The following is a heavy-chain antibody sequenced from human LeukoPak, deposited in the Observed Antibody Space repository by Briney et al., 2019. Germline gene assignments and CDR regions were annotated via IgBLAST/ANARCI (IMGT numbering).Heavy chain of an antibody. CDR1: GFTLSRYT. J-gene: IGHJ4*02. CDR3: ARGSDKSHADY. D-gene: IGHD2-15*01. V-gene: IGHV3-30-3*01. CDR2: IPFDGTNK. Sequence: GRSLRLSCAASGFTLSRYTLHWVRQAPGKGLEWVAVIPFDGTNKYYANSVKGRFTISRDNSRNTLSLQMDSLRAEDTAVYYCARGSDKSHADYWGQGTLVTVSS.